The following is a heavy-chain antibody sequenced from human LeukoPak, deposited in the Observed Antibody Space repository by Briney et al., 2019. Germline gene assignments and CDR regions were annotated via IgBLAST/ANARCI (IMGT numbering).Heavy chain of an antibody. J-gene: IGHJ4*02. CDR1: GFTFDDYA. CDR3: AKDIAGLYYYDSSGFDY. Sequence: GGSPRLSCAASGFTFDDYAMHWVRQAPGKGLEWVSGISWNSGSIGYADSVKGRFTISRDNAKNSLYLQMNSLRAEDTALYYCAKDIAGLYYYDSSGFDYWGQGTLVTVSS. CDR2: ISWNSGSI. V-gene: IGHV3-9*01. D-gene: IGHD3-22*01.